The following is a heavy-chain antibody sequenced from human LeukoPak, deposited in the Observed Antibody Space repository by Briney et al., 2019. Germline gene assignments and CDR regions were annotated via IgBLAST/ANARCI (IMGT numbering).Heavy chain of an antibody. V-gene: IGHV4-34*01. CDR2: INHSGST. CDR3: ARGGEQDIVVVPAASYGDY. CDR1: GGSFSGYY. D-gene: IGHD2-2*01. J-gene: IGHJ4*02. Sequence: SETLSLTCAVYGGSFSGYYWSWIRQPPGKGLEWIGEINHSGSTNYNPSLKSRVTISVDTSKNQFSLKLSSVTAADTAVYYCARGGEQDIVVVPAASYGDYWGQGTLVTVSS.